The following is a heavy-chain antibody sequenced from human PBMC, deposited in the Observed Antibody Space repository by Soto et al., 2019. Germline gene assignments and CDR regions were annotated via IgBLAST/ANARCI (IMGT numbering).Heavy chain of an antibody. CDR3: AREGGYCSGGSCYPPGFAFDI. CDR2: IYYSGST. CDR1: GGSISSYY. D-gene: IGHD2-15*01. Sequence: PSETLSLTCTVSGGSISSYYWSWIRQPPGKGLEGIGYIYYSGSTNYNPSLKSRVTISVDTSKNQFSLKLSSVTAADTAVYYCAREGGYCSGGSCYPPGFAFDIWAKGQWSPSPQ. V-gene: IGHV4-59*01. J-gene: IGHJ3*02.